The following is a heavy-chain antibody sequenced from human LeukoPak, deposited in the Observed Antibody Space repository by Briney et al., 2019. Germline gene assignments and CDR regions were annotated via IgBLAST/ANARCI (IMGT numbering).Heavy chain of an antibody. Sequence: GGSLRLSGTASGFSLNTFGMNWVRQAPGEGLEWVSSISSTSTYIYYADSVKGRFTISRDNAKNSLYLQMDSLRPEDTAVYYCARNPVRISGGGPHWFDPWGQGALVTVSS. J-gene: IGHJ5*02. D-gene: IGHD6-13*01. CDR1: GFSLNTFG. CDR2: ISSTSTYI. V-gene: IGHV3-21*01. CDR3: ARNPVRISGGGPHWFDP.